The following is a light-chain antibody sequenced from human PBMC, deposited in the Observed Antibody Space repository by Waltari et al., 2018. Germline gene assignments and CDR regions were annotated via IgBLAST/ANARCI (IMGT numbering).Light chain of an antibody. Sequence: QSALTQPSSVSGSPGLSITISCAVTSSDVCGYDLVSWYQHHPDKAPKLLIYAVTKRPSGVSNRFSGSKSGNTASLTISGLQAEDEATYYCCSYLERTVFGGGTKLTVL. J-gene: IGLJ2*01. V-gene: IGLV2-23*02. CDR3: CSYLERTV. CDR1: SSDVCGYDL. CDR2: AVT.